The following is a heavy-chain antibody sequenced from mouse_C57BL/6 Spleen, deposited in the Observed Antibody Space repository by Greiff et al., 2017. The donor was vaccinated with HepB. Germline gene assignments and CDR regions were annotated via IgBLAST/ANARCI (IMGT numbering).Heavy chain of an antibody. CDR2: IYPRSGNT. V-gene: IGHV1-81*01. D-gene: IGHD2-4*01. CDR3: ARKGLPHYAMDY. J-gene: IGHJ4*01. Sequence: QVQLQQSGAELARPGASVKLSCKASGYTFTSYGISWVKQRTGQGLEWIGEIYPRSGNTYYNEKFKGKATLTADKSSSTAYMELRSLTSEDSAVYFCARKGLPHYAMDYWGQGTSVTVSS. CDR1: GYTFTSYG.